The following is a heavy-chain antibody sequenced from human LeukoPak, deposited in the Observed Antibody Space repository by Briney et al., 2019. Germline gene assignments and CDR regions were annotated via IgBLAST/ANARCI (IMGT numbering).Heavy chain of an antibody. Sequence: SETLSLTCAVYGGSFSGYYWSWIRQPPGKGLEWIGEINHSGSTNYNPSLKSRVTISVDTSKNQFSLKLSSVTAADTAVYYCALFLNYYDSSGYYSNYWGQGTLATVSS. CDR3: ALFLNYYDSSGYYSNY. V-gene: IGHV4-34*01. CDR1: GGSFSGYY. D-gene: IGHD3-22*01. J-gene: IGHJ4*02. CDR2: INHSGST.